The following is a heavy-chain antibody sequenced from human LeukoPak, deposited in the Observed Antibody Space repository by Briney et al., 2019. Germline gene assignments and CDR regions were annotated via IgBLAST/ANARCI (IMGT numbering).Heavy chain of an antibody. CDR1: GFTFSSYA. V-gene: IGHV3-23*01. Sequence: PGGSLRLSCAASGFTFSSYAMSWVRQAPGKGLEWVSAISGSGGSTYYADSVKGRFTISRDNSKNTLYLQMNSLRAEDTAVYYCAKDPYYDSSGYLFDYWGPGTLVTVSS. CDR3: AKDPYYDSSGYLFDY. CDR2: ISGSGGST. D-gene: IGHD3-22*01. J-gene: IGHJ4*02.